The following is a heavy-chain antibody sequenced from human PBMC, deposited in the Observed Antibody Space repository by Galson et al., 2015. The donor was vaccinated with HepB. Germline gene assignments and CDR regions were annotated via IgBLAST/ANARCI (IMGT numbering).Heavy chain of an antibody. D-gene: IGHD2-15*01. CDR1: GGSISSGGYY. Sequence: TLSLTCTVSGGSISSGGYYWSWIRQHPGKGLEWIGYIYYSGSTYYNPSLKSRVTISVDTSKNQFSLKLSSVTAADTAVYYCARVEDCSGGSCSYFDYWGQGTLVTVSS. J-gene: IGHJ4*02. V-gene: IGHV4-31*03. CDR3: ARVEDCSGGSCSYFDY. CDR2: IYYSGST.